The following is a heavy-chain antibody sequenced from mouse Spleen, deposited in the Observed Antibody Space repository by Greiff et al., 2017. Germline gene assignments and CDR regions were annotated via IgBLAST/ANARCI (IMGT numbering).Heavy chain of an antibody. CDR1: GFSLTSYG. V-gene: IGHV2-6-1*01. Sequence: VKLVESGPGLVAPSQSLSITCTISGFSLTSYGVHWVRQPPGKGLEWLVVIWSDGSTTYNSALKSRLSISEDNSKSQVFLKMNSLQTDDTAMYYCARGNYGPRDYAMDYWGQGTSVTVSS. J-gene: IGHJ4*01. D-gene: IGHD2-1*01. CDR2: IWSDGST. CDR3: ARGNYGPRDYAMDY.